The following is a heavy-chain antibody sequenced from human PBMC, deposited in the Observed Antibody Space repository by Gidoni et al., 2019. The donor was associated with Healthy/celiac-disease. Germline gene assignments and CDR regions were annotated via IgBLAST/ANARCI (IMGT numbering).Heavy chain of an antibody. Sequence: QVQLQQWGAGLLKPSETLPLSCAVYGGSFSGYYWCWIRPPPGKGLEWIGEINHSGSTNYNPSLKSRVTISVDTSKNQFSLKLSSVTAADTAVYYCARGSSYCSGGSCFPFDYWGQGTLVTVSS. CDR3: ARGSSYCSGGSCFPFDY. J-gene: IGHJ4*02. D-gene: IGHD2-15*01. CDR2: INHSGST. V-gene: IGHV4-34*01. CDR1: GGSFSGYY.